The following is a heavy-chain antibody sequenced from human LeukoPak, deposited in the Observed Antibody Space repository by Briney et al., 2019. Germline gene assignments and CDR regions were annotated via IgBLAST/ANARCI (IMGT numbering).Heavy chain of an antibody. CDR3: ARRRGAAANAFDI. J-gene: IGHJ3*02. CDR2: IYYSGST. CDR1: GFTFSSYA. D-gene: IGHD6-13*01. Sequence: GSLRLSCAASGFTFSSYAMSWVGQAPGKGLEWIGYIYYSGSTNYNPSLKSRVTISVDTSKNQFSLKLSSVTAADTAVYYCARRRGAAANAFDIWGQGTMVTVSS. V-gene: IGHV4-59*08.